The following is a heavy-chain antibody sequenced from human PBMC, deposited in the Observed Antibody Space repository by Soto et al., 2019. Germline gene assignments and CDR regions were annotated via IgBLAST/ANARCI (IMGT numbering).Heavy chain of an antibody. V-gene: IGHV3-33*01. CDR1: GFIFSSYG. CDR2: IWYDGSNK. J-gene: IGHJ5*01. D-gene: IGHD3-10*01. CDR3: ARALGGGPGWFDS. Sequence: QVQLVESGGGVVQPGRSLRLSCAASGFIFSSYGMHWVRQAPGKGLEWVAVIWYDGSNKYYADSVKGRFTISRDNSKNTLYLQMNSLRAEDTAVYYGARALGGGPGWFDSWGQGTLVTVSS.